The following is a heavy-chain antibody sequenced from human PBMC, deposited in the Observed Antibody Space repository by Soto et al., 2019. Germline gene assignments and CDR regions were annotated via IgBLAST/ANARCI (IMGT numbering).Heavy chain of an antibody. J-gene: IGHJ5*02. CDR3: ARDPFAGVTPWWFDP. CDR2: IDYSGST. D-gene: IGHD3-10*01. CDR1: GGSISSYY. Sequence: QVQLQESGPGLVKPSETLSLTCTVSGGSISSYYWSWIRQPPGKGLEWIGRIDYSGSTNYNPSLESPVTTSVDTSKNQFSLKVYSVTAADTAVYYCARDPFAGVTPWWFDPWGQGTLVTVSS. V-gene: IGHV4-59*01.